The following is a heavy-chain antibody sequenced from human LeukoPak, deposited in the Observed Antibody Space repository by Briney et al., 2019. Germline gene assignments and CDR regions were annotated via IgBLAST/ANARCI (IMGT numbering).Heavy chain of an antibody. CDR3: ARGWRRSGYDSDDFDY. CDR1: GFTFSSYG. CDR2: IWYDGSNK. V-gene: IGHV3-33*01. D-gene: IGHD5-12*01. Sequence: PGGSLRLSCAASGFTFSSYGMHWVRQAPGKGLEWVAVIWYDGSNKYYADSVKGRFTISRDNSKNTLYLQMNSLRAEDTAVYYCARGWRRSGYDSDDFDYWGQGTLVTVSS. J-gene: IGHJ4*02.